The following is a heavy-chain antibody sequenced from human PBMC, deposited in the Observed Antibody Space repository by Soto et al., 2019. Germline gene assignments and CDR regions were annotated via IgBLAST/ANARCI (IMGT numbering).Heavy chain of an antibody. CDR1: GFTFSSYA. CDR2: ISYDGSNK. Sequence: GGSLRLSCAASGFTFSSYAMHWVRQAPGKGLEWVAVISYDGSNKYYADSVKGRFTISRDNSKNTLYLQMNSLRAEDTAVYYCAIFGSYGFSGFDHWGQGTLVTVSS. J-gene: IGHJ4*02. D-gene: IGHD1-26*01. V-gene: IGHV3-30-3*01. CDR3: AIFGSYGFSGFDH.